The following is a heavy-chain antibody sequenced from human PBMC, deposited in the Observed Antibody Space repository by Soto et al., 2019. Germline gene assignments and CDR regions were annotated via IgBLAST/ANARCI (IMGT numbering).Heavy chain of an antibody. D-gene: IGHD3-10*01. V-gene: IGHV3-23*01. CDR3: AKDGRSGSYYRAYYFEY. CDR1: GFTFSSYA. CDR2: ISGSGGST. Sequence: EVQLLESGGGLVQPGGSLRLSGAASGFTFSSYAMSWVRQAPGKGLEWVSAISGSGGSTYYADSVKGRFTISRDNSKNTLYLQMNSLRAEDTAVYYCAKDGRSGSYYRAYYFEYWGQGTLVTVSS. J-gene: IGHJ4*02.